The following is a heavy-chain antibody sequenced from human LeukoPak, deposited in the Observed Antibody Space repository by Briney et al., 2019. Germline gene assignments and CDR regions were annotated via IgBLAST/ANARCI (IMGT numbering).Heavy chain of an antibody. CDR3: VRDGPSWGLL. J-gene: IGHJ4*02. CDR1: GGSISSGSYY. CDR2: IYTSGSA. V-gene: IGHV4-61*02. Sequence: PSQTLSLTCTVSGGSISSGSYYWSWIRQPAGKGLEWIGRIYTSGSANYNPSLKSRVTMSLDTSKNLFSLKLNSVTAADTAVYYCVRDGPSWGLLWGQGALVTVSS. D-gene: IGHD7-27*01.